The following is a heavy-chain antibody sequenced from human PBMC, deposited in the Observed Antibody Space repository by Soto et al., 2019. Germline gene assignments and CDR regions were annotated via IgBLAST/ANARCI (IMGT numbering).Heavy chain of an antibody. J-gene: IGHJ5*01. CDR3: VRDEGSNGFAS. CDR1: GYTFTNYG. D-gene: IGHD6-19*01. V-gene: IGHV1-18*04. Sequence: QVQLVQSGAEVKKPGASVRVSCKASGYTFTNYGISWVRQAPGQGLEWMGWVSGYNGNTNYAQKLRGRVTMTTDTSTSTAYMELRTLRSDDTAVYYCVRDEGSNGFASWRQGTLVTVSS. CDR2: VSGYNGNT.